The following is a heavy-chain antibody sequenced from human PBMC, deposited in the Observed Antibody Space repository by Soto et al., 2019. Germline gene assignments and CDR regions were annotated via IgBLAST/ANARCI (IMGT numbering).Heavy chain of an antibody. Sequence: SVKVSCKASGYTFTSYGISWVRQAPGQGLEWMGGIIPIFGTANYAQKFQGRVTITADKSTSTAYMELSSLRSEDTAVYYCARDYYDSSNGAFDIWGQGTMVTVSS. V-gene: IGHV1-69*06. CDR2: IIPIFGTA. J-gene: IGHJ3*02. D-gene: IGHD3-22*01. CDR3: ARDYYDSSNGAFDI. CDR1: GYTFTSYG.